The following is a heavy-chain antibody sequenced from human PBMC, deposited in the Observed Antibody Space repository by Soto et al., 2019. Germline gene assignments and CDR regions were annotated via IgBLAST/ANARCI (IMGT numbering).Heavy chain of an antibody. Sequence: GGSLRLSCAASGSIFGDYEMNWVRQAPGKGLEWIAHISFSGSTIYYADSVKGRFSISRDNSNNFLYLQLSGLRADDSAVYYCTRGAGFFYGVDVWGLGTTVTVSS. D-gene: IGHD3-10*01. CDR1: GSIFGDYE. V-gene: IGHV3-48*03. CDR3: TRGAGFFYGVDV. CDR2: ISFSGSTI. J-gene: IGHJ6*02.